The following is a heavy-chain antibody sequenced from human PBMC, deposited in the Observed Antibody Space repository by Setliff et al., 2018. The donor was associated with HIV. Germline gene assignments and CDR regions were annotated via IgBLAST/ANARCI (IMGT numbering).Heavy chain of an antibody. D-gene: IGHD3-10*01. CDR2: VDPADGET. J-gene: IGHJ3*02. Sequence: ASVKVSCKASGYRFTNHNIHWVQQAPGEGLHWTGRVDPADGETIYAEKFQGRVTIIADTSIDTAYMELRSLRSEDTAVYYCAAEGNIFDIWGRGTMVTVSS. V-gene: IGHV1-69-2*01. CDR3: AAEGNIFDI. CDR1: GYRFTNHN.